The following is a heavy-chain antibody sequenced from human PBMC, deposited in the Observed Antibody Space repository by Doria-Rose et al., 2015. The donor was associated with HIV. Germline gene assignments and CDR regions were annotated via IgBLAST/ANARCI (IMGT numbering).Heavy chain of an antibody. V-gene: IGHV2-26*01. CDR2: IFSDDEG. Sequence: QITLKESGPVLVKPTETLTLTCTVSGVSLSSPGMGVSWIRQPPGRALEWLANIFSDDEGFYTASLQSRLTISSGTSRSQVVLTMTDMDPVDTATYYCARIKRSRWYHKYYFDFWGQGTLVIVSA. CDR1: GVSLSSPGMG. CDR3: ARIKRSRWYHKYYFDF. J-gene: IGHJ4*02. D-gene: IGHD6-13*01.